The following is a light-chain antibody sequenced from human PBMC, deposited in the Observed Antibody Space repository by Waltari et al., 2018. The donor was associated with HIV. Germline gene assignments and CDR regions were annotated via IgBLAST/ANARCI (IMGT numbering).Light chain of an antibody. V-gene: IGKV2D-29*01. J-gene: IGKJ1*01. CDR3: MQTVQLSWT. Sequence: EIVMPQTPLSLSVTPGQRPSISCKSSQSLLHSDGKTYLYWYLQRPGQPPQPLMYEFSTRFAGVPDRFSGSGSGTDFTLRISRVEAEDVGVYYCMQTVQLSWTFGQGTKVQIK. CDR2: EFS. CDR1: QSLLHSDGKTY.